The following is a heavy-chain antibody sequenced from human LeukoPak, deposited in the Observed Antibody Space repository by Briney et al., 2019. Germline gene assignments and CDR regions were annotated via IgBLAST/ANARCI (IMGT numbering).Heavy chain of an antibody. CDR3: ARADYYGSILDY. V-gene: IGHV3-7*04. J-gene: IGHJ4*02. CDR1: GFTFSNYW. Sequence: SGGSLRLSCAASGFTFSNYWMSWVRQAPGKGLEWVANIEQDGSAKYYVVSVDGRFTVSRDNDENSLYLQMDYLRAEDTAVYYCARADYYGSILDYWGQGSLVTVSS. CDR2: IEQDGSAK. D-gene: IGHD3-10*01.